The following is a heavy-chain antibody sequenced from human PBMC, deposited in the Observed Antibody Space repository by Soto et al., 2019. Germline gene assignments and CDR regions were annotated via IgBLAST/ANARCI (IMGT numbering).Heavy chain of an antibody. CDR2: IYYSGST. V-gene: IGHV4-30-4*01. CDR3: ASAYCSSTRCYEQYYYYGTDV. J-gene: IGHJ6*02. CDR1: GGSISSGDYY. Sequence: QVQLHESGPGVVKPSQTLSLTCTVSGGSISSGDYYWSWIRQPPGKGVEWIGYIYYSGSTYYNPSLQRLVTISVDASKVQFSLKVSSVPAADKAVYYCASAYCSSTRCYEQYYYYGTDVWGQEPAVTVSS. D-gene: IGHD2-2*01.